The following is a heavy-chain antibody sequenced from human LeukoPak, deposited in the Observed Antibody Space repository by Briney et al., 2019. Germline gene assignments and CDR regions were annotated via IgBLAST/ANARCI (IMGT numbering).Heavy chain of an antibody. CDR3: AREEWGYYESSGTGLDY. CDR1: GYTFTSYG. D-gene: IGHD3-22*01. V-gene: IGHV1-18*01. J-gene: IGHJ4*02. Sequence: ASVKVSCKASGYTFTSYGISWVRQAPGQGLEWMGWISAYNGNTNYAQKLQGRVTITTDTSTSTAYMELRSLRSDDTAVYYCAREEWGYYESSGTGLDYWGQGTLVTVSS. CDR2: ISAYNGNT.